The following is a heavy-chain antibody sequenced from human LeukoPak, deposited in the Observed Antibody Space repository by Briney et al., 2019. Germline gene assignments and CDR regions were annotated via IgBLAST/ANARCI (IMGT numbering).Heavy chain of an antibody. CDR2: IKHSGST. J-gene: IGHJ4*02. CDR1: GGSFSGYY. D-gene: IGHD3-9*01. CDR3: ARGGENYDILTGYYSRYDY. Sequence: SETLSLTCAVYGGSFSGYYWSWIRQPPGKGLEWIGEIKHSGSTNYNPSLKSRVTISVDTSKNQFSLKLSSVTAADTAVYYCARGGENYDILTGYYSRYDYWGQGTLVTVSS. V-gene: IGHV4-34*01.